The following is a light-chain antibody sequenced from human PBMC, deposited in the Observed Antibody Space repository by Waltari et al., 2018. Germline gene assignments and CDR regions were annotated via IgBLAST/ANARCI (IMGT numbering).Light chain of an antibody. CDR2: EVS. CDR3: SSYAGSNNKV. V-gene: IGLV2-8*01. J-gene: IGLJ3*02. Sequence: QSALTQPPSASGSPGQSVSISCTGTSSDVGNYNYVSWYQQHPGKAPTLMIYEVSQRPSGVPGCFAGSKSGNTASLTVSGLQAEDEADYYCSSYAGSNNKVFGGGTKLTVL. CDR1: SSDVGNYNY.